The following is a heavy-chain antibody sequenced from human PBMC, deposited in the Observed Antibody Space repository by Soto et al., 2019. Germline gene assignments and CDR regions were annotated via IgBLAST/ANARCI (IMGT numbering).Heavy chain of an antibody. CDR3: ARDRPIGYASAVYYYYGMDV. D-gene: IGHD2-15*01. CDR1: GYTFTSYG. CDR2: ISAYNGNT. J-gene: IGHJ6*02. Sequence: ASVKVSCKASGYTFTSYGISWVRQAPGQGLEWMGWISAYNGNTNYAQKLQGRVTMTTDTSTSTAYMELRSLRSDDTAVYYCARDRPIGYASAVYYYYGMDVWGQGTTVTVS. V-gene: IGHV1-18*01.